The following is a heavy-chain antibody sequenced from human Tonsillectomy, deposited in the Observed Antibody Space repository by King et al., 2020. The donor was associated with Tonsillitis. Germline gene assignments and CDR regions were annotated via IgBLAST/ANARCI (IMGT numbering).Heavy chain of an antibody. CDR1: GGSINGYY. J-gene: IGHJ4*02. CDR2: INYSGST. D-gene: IGHD3-10*01. CDR3: ARDINGSGSPYY. V-gene: IGHV4-59*01. Sequence: QLQESGPGLVKPSETLSLTCTVSGGSINGYYWSWIRQPPAKGLEWVGYINYSGSTDYNPSLKSRVTISVDTSKNQFSLMLTPVTAADTAVYYCARDINGSGSPYYWGQGTLVTVSS.